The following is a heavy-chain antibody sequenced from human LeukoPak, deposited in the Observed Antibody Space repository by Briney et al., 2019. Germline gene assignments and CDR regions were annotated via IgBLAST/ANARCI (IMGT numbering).Heavy chain of an antibody. V-gene: IGHV5-51*01. CDR1: GYSFTSYW. CDR3: ARRGRYSYGSYFDY. D-gene: IGHD5-18*01. CDR2: IYPGDSDT. Sequence: GESLKISCKGSGYSFTSYWIGWVRQVPGKGLEWMGIIYPGDSDTSYSPSFQGQVTVSADKSITTAYLQWSSLKDSDTAMYYCARRGRYSYGSYFDYWGQGTLVTVSS. J-gene: IGHJ4*02.